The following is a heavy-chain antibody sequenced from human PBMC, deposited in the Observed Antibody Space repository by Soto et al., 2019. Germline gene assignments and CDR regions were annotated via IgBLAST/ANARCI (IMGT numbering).Heavy chain of an antibody. Sequence: GESLKISCAASGFTFSSYWMSWVRQAPGKGLEWVANIKQDGSEKYYVDSVKGRFTISRDNAKTSLYLQMNSLRAEDTAVYYGARDGGGTTPVYYYYYGMDVWGQGTTVTVSS. D-gene: IGHD1-26*01. V-gene: IGHV3-7*01. CDR2: IKQDGSEK. CDR1: GFTFSSYW. J-gene: IGHJ6*02. CDR3: ARDGGGTTPVYYYYYGMDV.